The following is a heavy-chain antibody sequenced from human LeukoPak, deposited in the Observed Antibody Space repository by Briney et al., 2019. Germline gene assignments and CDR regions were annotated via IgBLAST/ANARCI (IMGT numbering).Heavy chain of an antibody. Sequence: GGSLRLSCAASGFTFDNYAMHWVRQAPGKGLEWVSGISWNSVSIAYADSVKGRFTISRDNAKNSLYLQMNSLRAEDTAVYYCARDIAFYDSPSVNWFDPWGQGTLVTVSS. CDR1: GFTFDNYA. CDR2: ISWNSVSI. CDR3: ARDIAFYDSPSVNWFDP. D-gene: IGHD3-22*01. V-gene: IGHV3-9*01. J-gene: IGHJ5*02.